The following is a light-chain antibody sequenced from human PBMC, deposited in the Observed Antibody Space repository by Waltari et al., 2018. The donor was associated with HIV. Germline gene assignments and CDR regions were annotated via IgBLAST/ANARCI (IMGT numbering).Light chain of an antibody. CDR1: QTIGSN. CDR2: GTS. J-gene: IGKJ1*01. V-gene: IGKV3-15*01. CDR3: LQYNNWHPWT. Sequence: EIVLTQSPGTLSLSPGERATLSCRASQTIGSNLAWYQQKPGQAPRLLIYGTSTRATGIPARFSGLGSGTEFTLTISSLQSEDFAVYYCLQYNNWHPWTFGQGTKVEIK.